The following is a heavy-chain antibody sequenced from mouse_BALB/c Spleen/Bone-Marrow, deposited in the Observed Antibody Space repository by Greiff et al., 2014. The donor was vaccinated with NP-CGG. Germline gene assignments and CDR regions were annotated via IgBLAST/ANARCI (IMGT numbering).Heavy chain of an antibody. CDR3: TTLARSDFDY. V-gene: IGHV1-5*01. CDR1: GYTFSNYW. Sequence: VQLQQSGTVLARPGAAVKMSCKASGYTFSNYWMHWVKQRPGQGLEWIGTIYPGNSDTTYNQKFKGKAKLTAVTSTSTAYMELSSLTNEDSAVYYCTTLARSDFDYWGQGTTLPVSS. CDR2: IYPGNSDT. J-gene: IGHJ2*01. D-gene: IGHD3-1*01.